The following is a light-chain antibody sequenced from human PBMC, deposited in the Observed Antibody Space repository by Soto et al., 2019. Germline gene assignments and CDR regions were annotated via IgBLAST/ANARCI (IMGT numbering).Light chain of an antibody. J-gene: IGLJ3*02. Sequence: QLVLTQSPSASASLGASVKLTCTLTSGHRSYTITWHQQQPDKGPRYLMSLDSDGSHYKGDGIPDRFSGSSSGTERYLTISSLQSEDEADYYCQTWATGPDWVFGGGTNLTVL. CDR1: SGHRSYT. V-gene: IGLV4-69*01. CDR2: LDSDGSH. CDR3: QTWATGPDWV.